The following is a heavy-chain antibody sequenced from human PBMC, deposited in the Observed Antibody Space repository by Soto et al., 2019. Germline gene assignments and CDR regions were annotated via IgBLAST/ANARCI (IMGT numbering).Heavy chain of an antibody. J-gene: IGHJ4*02. CDR3: TRANWYSEY. Sequence: QVQLQESGPGLVKPSGTLALTCSVSGGSISNHYWSWIRQPPGKGLEWIGYIYYNGNTNYNPSLKSRVTMSADTSRNQISLKLTTVTAADTAVYYCTRANWYSEYWGQGTLVTVSS. CDR2: IYYNGNT. D-gene: IGHD7-27*01. CDR1: GGSISNHY. V-gene: IGHV4-59*11.